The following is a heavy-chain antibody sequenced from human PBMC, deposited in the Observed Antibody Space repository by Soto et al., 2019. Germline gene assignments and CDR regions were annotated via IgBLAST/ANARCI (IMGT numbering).Heavy chain of an antibody. CDR3: ARRVVRGVIRWFDT. CDR2: IYDSGTT. V-gene: IGHV4-59*01. CDR1: GGSISVYS. Sequence: SXTLSLTCPLSGGSISVYSLIWIRQPPGNGLEWIGYIYDSGTTNYNSSLKSRVTISVDTSKNQFSLKLSSVTAADTAVYYCARRVVRGVIRWFDTWGHGTLVTVSS. D-gene: IGHD3-10*01. J-gene: IGHJ5*01.